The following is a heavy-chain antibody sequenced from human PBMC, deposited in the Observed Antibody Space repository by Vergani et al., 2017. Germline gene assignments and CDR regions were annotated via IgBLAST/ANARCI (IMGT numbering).Heavy chain of an antibody. D-gene: IGHD2-8*01. CDR2: IYTGERT. J-gene: IGHJ6*04. CDR3: AKGGAPKPYQWDLDV. V-gene: IGHV3-66*02. CDR1: GFRVTDYY. Sequence: EVQLVESGGGLAQPGTSLRLSCAGSGFRVTDYYMAWVRQAPGKGLEWVSVIYTGERTFYPKSVRGLFTVSRDRSTNTLYLQMHGLRHEDTALYYCAKGGAPKPYQWDLDVWGKGTTVTVAS.